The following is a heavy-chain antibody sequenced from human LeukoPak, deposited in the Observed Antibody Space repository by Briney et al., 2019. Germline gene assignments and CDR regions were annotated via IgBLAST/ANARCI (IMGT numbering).Heavy chain of an antibody. CDR1: GFPFSRDS. J-gene: IGHJ4*02. D-gene: IGHD6-25*01. Sequence: GGSLRLSCAASGFPFSRDSMHRVRQSPGKGLVWLSRINPDGSTTNYADSVKGRFTISRDNAKNTLYLQMNSLRDEDTAVYYCASDVGYKFDYWGQGTLVTFSS. CDR2: INPDGSTT. CDR3: ASDVGYKFDY. V-gene: IGHV3-74*01.